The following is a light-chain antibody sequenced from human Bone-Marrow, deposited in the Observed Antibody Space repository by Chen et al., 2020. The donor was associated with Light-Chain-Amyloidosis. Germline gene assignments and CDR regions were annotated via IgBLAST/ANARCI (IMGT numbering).Light chain of an antibody. J-gene: IGKJ1*01. CDR2: WAA. Sequence: IVMTQSTDSLAVSLGERANINCKSSQSVLYSSNHKNYLAWYQQKPGQPPKLLICWAATRESGVPDRVSGSGSGTYFTLTISSLQAEDVAVYYCQQYYSSPRTFGQGPKVEIK. CDR3: QQYYSSPRT. CDR1: QSVLYSSNHKNY. V-gene: IGKV4-1*01.